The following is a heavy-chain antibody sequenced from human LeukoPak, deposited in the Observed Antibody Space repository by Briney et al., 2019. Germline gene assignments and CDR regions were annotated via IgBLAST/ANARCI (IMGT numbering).Heavy chain of an antibody. Sequence: GASVKVSCRASGYTFTSYDINWVRQATGQGLEWMGWMNPNSGNTGYAQKFQGRVTMTRNTSIGTAYMELSSLRSEDTAVYYCARGRAAAGLYYYYGMDVWGQGTTVTVSS. D-gene: IGHD6-13*01. J-gene: IGHJ6*02. CDR3: ARGRAAAGLYYYYGMDV. CDR1: GYTFTSYD. CDR2: MNPNSGNT. V-gene: IGHV1-8*01.